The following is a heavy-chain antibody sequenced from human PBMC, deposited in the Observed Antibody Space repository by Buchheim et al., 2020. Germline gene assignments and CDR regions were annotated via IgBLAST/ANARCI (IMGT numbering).Heavy chain of an antibody. J-gene: IGHJ6*02. CDR1: GFTFSSYG. V-gene: IGHV3-30*18. CDR3: AKVSGGWSSEKAEYDYYGMDV. Sequence: QVQLVESGGGVVQPGRSLRLSCAASGFTFSSYGMHWVRQAPGKGLEWVAVISYDGSNKYYADSVKGRFTISRDNSKNTLYLQMNSLRAEDTAVYYCAKVSGGWSSEKAEYDYYGMDVWGQGTT. D-gene: IGHD6-19*01. CDR2: ISYDGSNK.